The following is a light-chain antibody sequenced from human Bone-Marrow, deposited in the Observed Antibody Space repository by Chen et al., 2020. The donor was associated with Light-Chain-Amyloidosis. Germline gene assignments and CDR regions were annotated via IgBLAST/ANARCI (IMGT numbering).Light chain of an antibody. CDR3: SSYAGSNNFV. V-gene: IGLV2-8*01. CDR1: SSDVGGYNY. CDR2: EAS. Sequence: QSALTQPPSASGSPGQSVTISCTGTSSDVGGYNYVSWYQQHPGKAPKLMSYEASKRPSGVPHRFSGAKSGNTASLTVSGLQAEDEADYYCSSYAGSNNFVFGGGTRLTVL. J-gene: IGLJ2*01.